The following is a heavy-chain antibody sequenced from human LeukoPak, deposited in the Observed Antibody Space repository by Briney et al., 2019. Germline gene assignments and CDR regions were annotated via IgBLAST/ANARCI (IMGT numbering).Heavy chain of an antibody. CDR1: GGSFSGYY. CDR3: ARGYVNYVFGVSYFDY. Sequence: PSETLSLTCAVYGGSFSGYYWSWIRQPPGKGLEWIGEINHSGSTNYNPSLKSRVTISVDTSKNQFSLKLSSVTAADTAVYYCARGYVNYVFGVSYFDYWGQGTLVTVSS. J-gene: IGHJ4*02. V-gene: IGHV4-34*01. CDR2: INHSGST. D-gene: IGHD3-3*01.